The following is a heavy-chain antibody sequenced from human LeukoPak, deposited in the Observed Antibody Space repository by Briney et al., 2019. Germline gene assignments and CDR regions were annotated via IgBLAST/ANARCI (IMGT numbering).Heavy chain of an antibody. D-gene: IGHD3-10*01. Sequence: GGSLRLSCAPSGLTVSSNYMSWARQAPGKGLEWVSVIYSGGSTYYANSVKGRFTISRDNSKNTLYLQMNSLRAEDTAVYYCARGVGPRGVDWFDPWGQGTLVTVSS. J-gene: IGHJ5*02. CDR2: IYSGGST. V-gene: IGHV3-53*01. CDR3: ARGVGPRGVDWFDP. CDR1: GLTVSSNY.